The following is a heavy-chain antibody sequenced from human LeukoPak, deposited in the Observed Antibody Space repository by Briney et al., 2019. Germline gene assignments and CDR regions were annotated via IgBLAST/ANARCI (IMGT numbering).Heavy chain of an antibody. V-gene: IGHV4-38-2*01. CDR3: ARVIVTATHVPDAFDL. CDR1: GYSISAGYF. J-gene: IGHJ3*01. Sequence: SETLSLTCVISGYSISAGYFWGWIRQSPVNGLEWIGSVQHSGSDSYNPSLKSRVTISIGTSKNHFSLNLTSVTAADTAVFFCARVIVTATHVPDAFDLWGQGILVTVSS. D-gene: IGHD1-26*01. CDR2: VQHSGSD.